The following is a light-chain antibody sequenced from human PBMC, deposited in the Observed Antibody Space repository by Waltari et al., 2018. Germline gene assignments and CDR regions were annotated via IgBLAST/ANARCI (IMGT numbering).Light chain of an antibody. V-gene: IGLV2-23*02. CDR3: CSNSGIHMV. J-gene: IGLJ3*02. CDR2: DVN. Sequence: QSALTQPASVSGSQGQSITISCTGTSSDVGSFNLVSWYQQSPGKAPKVIIYDVNQRPSGVSDRFSGSKSGNTATLTFSGLQAEDEADYHCCSNSGIHMVFGGGTRLTV. CDR1: SSDVGSFNL.